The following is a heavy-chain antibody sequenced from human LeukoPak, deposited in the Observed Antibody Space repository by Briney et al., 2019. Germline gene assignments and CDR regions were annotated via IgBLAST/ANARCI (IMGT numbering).Heavy chain of an antibody. Sequence: PGGSLRLSCAASGFTFNNYTMNWVRQAPGKGLEWVSSISRNGIYIKYVDSVKGRFTVSRDNAKNSLYLQMNSLRAEDTAVYYCARDGLPATVANWFDRWGQGTLVTVSS. D-gene: IGHD2-15*01. V-gene: IGHV3-21*01. CDR3: ARDGLPATVANWFDR. J-gene: IGHJ5*02. CDR1: GFTFNNYT. CDR2: ISRNGIYI.